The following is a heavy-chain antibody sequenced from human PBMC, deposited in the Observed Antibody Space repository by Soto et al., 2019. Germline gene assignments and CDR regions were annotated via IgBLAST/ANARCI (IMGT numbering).Heavy chain of an antibody. CDR3: ARVVGLDTDY. V-gene: IGHV3-21*01. Sequence: GGSLRLSCAASGFTFSSYSMNWVRQAPGKGLEWVSSISSSSSYIYYADSVKGRFTISRDNAKNSQYLQMNSLRAEDTAVYYCARVVGLDTDYWGQGTLVTVSS. CDR1: GFTFSSYS. D-gene: IGHD2-8*02. J-gene: IGHJ4*02. CDR2: ISSSSSYI.